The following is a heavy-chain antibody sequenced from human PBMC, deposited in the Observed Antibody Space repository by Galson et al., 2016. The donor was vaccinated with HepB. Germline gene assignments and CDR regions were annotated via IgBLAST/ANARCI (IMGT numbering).Heavy chain of an antibody. CDR2: ISYDGGHK. J-gene: IGHJ4*02. CDR1: GFSFSNYG. V-gene: IGHV3-30*18. CDR3: TKDMEKQQLVSLNFDY. Sequence: SLRLSCAASGFSFSNYGVHWVRQAPGKGPEWVAVISYDGGHKNYADSVKGRFTISRDNWKNTLYLQMNSLRAEDTAVYFCTKDMEKQQLVSLNFDYWGQGTSVTVSA. D-gene: IGHD6-6*01.